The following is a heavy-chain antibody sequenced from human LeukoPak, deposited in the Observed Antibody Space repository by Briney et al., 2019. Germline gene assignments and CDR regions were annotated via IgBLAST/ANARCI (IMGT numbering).Heavy chain of an antibody. CDR3: ARDLSWAFDY. Sequence: PAESLRLSCAASGFTFSSYSMNWVRQAPGKGLELVSYISISGTTIYYADSVKGRFTISRDNAKNSLYLQMSSLSDDDTAIYYCARDLSWAFDYWGQGTLVTVSS. CDR1: GFTFSSYS. J-gene: IGHJ4*02. V-gene: IGHV3-48*02. CDR2: ISISGTTI. D-gene: IGHD6-13*01.